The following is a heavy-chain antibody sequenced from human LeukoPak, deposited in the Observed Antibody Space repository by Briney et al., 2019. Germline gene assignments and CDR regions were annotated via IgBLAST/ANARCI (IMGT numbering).Heavy chain of an antibody. Sequence: GGSLRLSCAASGFTVSSNYMSWVRQAPGKGLEWVSVIYSGGSTYYADSVKGRFTISRDNSKNTLYLQMNSLRAEDTAVYYCARPLYSSGPDYWGQGTLVTVSS. CDR2: IYSGGST. D-gene: IGHD6-19*01. V-gene: IGHV3-53*01. CDR1: GFTVSSNY. J-gene: IGHJ4*02. CDR3: ARPLYSSGPDY.